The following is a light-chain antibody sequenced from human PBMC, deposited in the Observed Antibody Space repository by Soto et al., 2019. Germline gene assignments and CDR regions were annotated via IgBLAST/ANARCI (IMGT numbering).Light chain of an antibody. CDR1: QSVLYSSNNKNY. CDR2: WAS. CDR3: QQSYSTLRT. Sequence: DIVMTQSPDSLAVSLGERATINCKSSQSVLYSSNNKNYLAWYKQKPGQPPQLLIYWASTRESGVPDRFSGSGSGTDFTLTISSLQAEDVAVYYCQQSYSTLRTFGQGTKLKIK. V-gene: IGKV4-1*01. J-gene: IGKJ2*01.